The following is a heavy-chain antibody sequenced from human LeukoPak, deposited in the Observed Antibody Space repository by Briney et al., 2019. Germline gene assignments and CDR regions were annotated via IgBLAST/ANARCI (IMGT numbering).Heavy chain of an antibody. CDR1: GLTFSDAW. CDR2: IRNDRIT. J-gene: IGHJ4*02. Sequence: PGGSLRLSCVLSGLTFSDAWMSWVRQAPGKGLEWVGRIRNDRITDYAAPVQGRFSISRDNSKNTFYLQMNSLRTEDAGMYFCTWMATIFTVDYWGQGTLVTVSS. D-gene: IGHD5-12*01. CDR3: TWMATIFTVDY. V-gene: IGHV3-15*01.